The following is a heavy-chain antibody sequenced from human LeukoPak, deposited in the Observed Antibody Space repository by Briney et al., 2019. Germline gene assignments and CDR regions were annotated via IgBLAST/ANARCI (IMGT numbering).Heavy chain of an antibody. CDR2: ISRSGDSL. J-gene: IGHJ6*02. CDR1: GFPFRDYY. Sequence: GGCLRLSCAASGFPFRDYYMTWIRQAPGKGLGWISYISRSGDSLYYADSLEGRFTISRDNAKNSLFLQMNSLRADDTAVYYCAREVVIFPDYYYYGMDVWGQGTTVTVSS. CDR3: AREVVIFPDYYYYGMDV. V-gene: IGHV3-11*01. D-gene: IGHD3-9*01.